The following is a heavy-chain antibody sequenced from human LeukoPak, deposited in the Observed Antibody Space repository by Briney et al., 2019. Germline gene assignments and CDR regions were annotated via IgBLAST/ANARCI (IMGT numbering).Heavy chain of an antibody. Sequence: SETLSLTCAVYGRSFSGYYWSWIRQPPGKGLEWIGEINHSGCTNYNPSLKSRVTISVDTSKKQFSLKLSSVTAADTAVYYCARGHYGESYNWFDPWGQGTLVTVSS. CDR2: INHSGCT. CDR3: ARGHYGESYNWFDP. J-gene: IGHJ5*02. V-gene: IGHV4-34*01. D-gene: IGHD4-17*01. CDR1: GRSFSGYY.